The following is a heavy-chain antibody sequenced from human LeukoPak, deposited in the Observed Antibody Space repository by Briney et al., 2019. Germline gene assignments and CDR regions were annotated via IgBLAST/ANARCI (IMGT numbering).Heavy chain of an antibody. CDR2: IYTSGST. D-gene: IGHD3-3*01. CDR3: ARGRGSGFWSGYSQGAFDI. V-gene: IGHV4-4*07. CDR1: GGSISSYY. Sequence: PSETLSLTCTVSGGSISSYYWSWIRQPAGKGLEWIGRIYTSGSTNYNPSLKSRVTMSVDTSKNQFSLKLSSVTAADTAVYYCARGRGSGFWSGYSQGAFDIWGQGTMVTVSS. J-gene: IGHJ3*02.